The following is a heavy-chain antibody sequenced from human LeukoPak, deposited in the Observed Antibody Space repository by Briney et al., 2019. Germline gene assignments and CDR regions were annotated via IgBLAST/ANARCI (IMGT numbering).Heavy chain of an antibody. J-gene: IGHJ4*02. V-gene: IGHV5-51*01. CDR3: ARHRPHTDSNSVADYYFDY. Sequence: GESLKISCKGSGYSFTSYWIGWVRQMPGKGLEWMGIIYPGASDTRYSPSFQGQVTISADKAISTAYLQWSNLKASDTAMYYCARHRPHTDSNSVADYYFDYWGQGTLVTVSS. CDR1: GYSFTSYW. D-gene: IGHD6-19*01. CDR2: IYPGASDT.